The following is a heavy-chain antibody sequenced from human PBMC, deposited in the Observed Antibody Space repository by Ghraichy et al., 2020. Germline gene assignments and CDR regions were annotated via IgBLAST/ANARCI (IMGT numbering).Heavy chain of an antibody. J-gene: IGHJ4*02. CDR3: ATGKKFAAPGSY. Sequence: ASVKVSCKVSGYTLTELSMHWVRQAPGKGLEWMGGFDPEDGETIYAQKFQGRVTMTEDTSTDTAYMELSSLRSEDTAVYYCATGKKFAAPGSYWGQGTLVTVSS. D-gene: IGHD1-14*01. CDR2: FDPEDGET. V-gene: IGHV1-24*01. CDR1: GYTLTELS.